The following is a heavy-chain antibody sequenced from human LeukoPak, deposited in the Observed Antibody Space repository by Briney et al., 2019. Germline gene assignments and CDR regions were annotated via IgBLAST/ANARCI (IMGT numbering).Heavy chain of an antibody. V-gene: IGHV3-7*04. CDR1: GFTFSTYI. Sequence: GGSLRLSCAASGFTFSTYIMNWVRQAPGKGLEWVASINQGGGEIHYVDSVKGRFTISRDNAKNSLYLQMNSLTAEDTAVHYCVRAHHPGGWFDPWGQGTLVTVSS. CDR3: VRAHHPGGWFDP. CDR2: INQGGGEI. J-gene: IGHJ5*02. D-gene: IGHD3-10*01.